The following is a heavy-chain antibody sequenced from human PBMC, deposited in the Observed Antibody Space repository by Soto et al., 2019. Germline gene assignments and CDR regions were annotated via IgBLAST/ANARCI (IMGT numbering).Heavy chain of an antibody. J-gene: IGHJ6*02. Sequence: QVQLVESGGGVFQPGRSLRLSCAAPGFTFSGYGMHWFRQAPGEGLEWMALISYDGNHEYYVVSVKGRLTIARDISANDLYVKMNSLRTGDTDAYDFAKDLPGYSHGLAVWGQGATVLVSS. CDR2: ISYDGNHE. V-gene: IGHV3-30*18. CDR1: GFTFSGYG. CDR3: AKDLPGYSHGLAV. D-gene: IGHD1-26*01.